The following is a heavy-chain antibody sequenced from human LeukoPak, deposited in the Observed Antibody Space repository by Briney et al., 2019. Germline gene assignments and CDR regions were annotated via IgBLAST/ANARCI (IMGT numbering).Heavy chain of an antibody. CDR3: ARDEKGQVMGAHSGAFDI. Sequence: PGGSLRLSCAASGFTFSSYAMHWVRQAPGKGLEWVAVISYDGSNKYYADSVKGRFTISRDNSKNTLYLQMNSLRAEDTAVYYCARDEKGQVMGAHSGAFDIWGQGTMVTVSS. J-gene: IGHJ3*02. V-gene: IGHV3-30-3*01. CDR1: GFTFSSYA. CDR2: ISYDGSNK. D-gene: IGHD1-26*01.